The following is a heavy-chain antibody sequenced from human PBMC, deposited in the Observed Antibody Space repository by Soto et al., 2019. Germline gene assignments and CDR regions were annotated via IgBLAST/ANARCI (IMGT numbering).Heavy chain of an antibody. D-gene: IGHD6-19*01. CDR3: ARPRIYSGWYYFDH. CDR1: GFTFSSYA. J-gene: IGHJ4*01. CDR2: ISGTGDVT. V-gene: IGHV3-23*01. Sequence: EVQLLESGGGLVQRGGSLRLSCAASGFTFSSYAMSWVRQAPGKGLEWVSAISGTGDVTYYAASVKGRFTISRDNSKNTLYLHMNSLRAEDTAVYYCARPRIYSGWYYFDHWGHGTLVTVSS.